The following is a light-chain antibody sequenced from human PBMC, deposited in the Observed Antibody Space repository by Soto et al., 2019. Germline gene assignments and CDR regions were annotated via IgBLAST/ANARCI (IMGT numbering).Light chain of an antibody. CDR1: QSVSSH. CDR3: QQYNNWPPYT. CDR2: GAS. Sequence: EKVMTQSPATLSVSPGERATLSCRARQSVSSHLAWYQQKPGQAPRLLIYGASTRATGIPARFSGSGSGTEFTLTISRLQSEDFAVYYCQQYNNWPPYTFGQGTKLEIK. J-gene: IGKJ2*01. V-gene: IGKV3D-15*01.